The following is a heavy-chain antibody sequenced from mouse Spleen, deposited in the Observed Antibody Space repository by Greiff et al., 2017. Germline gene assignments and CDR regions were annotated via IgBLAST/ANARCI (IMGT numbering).Heavy chain of an antibody. Sequence: DVQLQESGGGLVQPGGSMKLSCVASGFTFSNYWMNWVRQSPEKGLEWVAQIRLKSDNYATHYAESVKGRFTISRDDPKSSVYLQMNNLRAEDTGIYYCTPNWDGFAYWGQGTLVTVSA. D-gene: IGHD4-1*01. CDR1: GFTFSNYW. CDR2: IRLKSDNYAT. V-gene: IGHV6-3*01. J-gene: IGHJ3*01. CDR3: TPNWDGFAY.